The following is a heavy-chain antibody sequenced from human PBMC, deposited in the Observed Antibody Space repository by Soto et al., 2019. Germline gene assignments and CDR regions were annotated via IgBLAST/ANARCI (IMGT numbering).Heavy chain of an antibody. V-gene: IGHV4-30-4*01. CDR1: GGSISSGDYY. CDR2: IYYSGST. D-gene: IGHD5-18*01. Sequence: TLSLTCTVSGGSISSGDYYWSWIRQPPGKGLEWIGYIYYSGSTYYNPSLKSRVTISVDTSKNQFSLKLSSVTAADTAVYYCARMSRGYSYGPDYWGQGTLVTVSS. CDR3: ARMSRGYSYGPDY. J-gene: IGHJ4*02.